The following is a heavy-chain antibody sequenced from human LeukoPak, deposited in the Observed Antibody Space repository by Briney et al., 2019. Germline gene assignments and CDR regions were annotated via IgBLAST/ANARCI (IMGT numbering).Heavy chain of an antibody. D-gene: IGHD3-22*01. CDR1: GFTFSTYC. Sequence: GGSLRLSCAPSGFTFSTYCMRWVPQAPGKGLEWGANIKEDGSEKYYGDSVKGRFTISRDNAKNSLYLQMNSLRAEDTAVYYCARDSSGYQWGQGTLVTVSS. J-gene: IGHJ4*02. CDR3: ARDSSGYQ. V-gene: IGHV3-7*01. CDR2: IKEDGSEK.